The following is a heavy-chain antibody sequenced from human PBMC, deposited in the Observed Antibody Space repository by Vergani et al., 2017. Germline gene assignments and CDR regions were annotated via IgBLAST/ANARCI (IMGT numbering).Heavy chain of an antibody. CDR1: GVSMQSGSFY. J-gene: IGHJ5*02. D-gene: IGHD3/OR15-3a*01. V-gene: IGHV4-61*02. CDR3: ARGETRTDWFDP. Sequence: QVQLHESGPGLVKPSETLSLICSVSGVSMQSGSFYWTWIRQTAERRLGWMGRVYPSGTTNYNPSLHGRVTIFVDKSKKILSLRLNSVTAADTALYYCARGETRTDWFDPWGQGTLVTVSS. CDR2: VYPSGTT.